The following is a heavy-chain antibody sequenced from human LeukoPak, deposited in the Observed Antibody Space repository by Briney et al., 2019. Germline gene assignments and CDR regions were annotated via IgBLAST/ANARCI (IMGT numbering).Heavy chain of an antibody. CDR2: IYHSGST. CDR1: GYSISSGYY. J-gene: IGHJ5*02. V-gene: IGHV4-38-2*01. Sequence: SETLSLTCAVSGYSISSGYYWGWIRQPPGKGLEWIGSIYHSGSTNYNPSLKSRVTISVDTSKNQFSLKLSSVTAADTAVYYCARGRYYGPYWFDPWGQGTLVTVSS. CDR3: ARGRYYGPYWFDP. D-gene: IGHD3-10*01.